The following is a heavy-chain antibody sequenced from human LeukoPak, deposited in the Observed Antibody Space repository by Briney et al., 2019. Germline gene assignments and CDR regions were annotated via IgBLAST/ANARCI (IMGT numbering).Heavy chain of an antibody. CDR3: AKERASYGVPGLFDY. D-gene: IGHD5-18*01. CDR1: GFTFSDYY. CDR2: ISSSGSTI. J-gene: IGHJ4*02. V-gene: IGHV3-11*01. Sequence: GGSLRLSCAASGFTFSDYYMSWIRQAPGKGLEWVSYISSSGSTIYYADSVKGRFTISRDNAKNSLYLQMNSLRAEDTAVYYCAKERASYGVPGLFDYWGQGTLVTVSS.